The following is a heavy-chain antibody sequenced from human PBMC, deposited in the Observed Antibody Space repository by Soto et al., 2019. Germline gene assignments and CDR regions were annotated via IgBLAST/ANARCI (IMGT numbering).Heavy chain of an antibody. J-gene: IGHJ4*02. V-gene: IGHV3-48*02. CDR3: ARQITMIVVDSIDY. CDR2: ISSSSSTI. D-gene: IGHD3-22*01. Sequence: GGSLRLSCAASGFTFSSYSMNWVRQAPGKGLEWVSYISSSSSTIYYADSVKGRFTISRDNAKNSLYLQMNSLRDEDTAVYYCARQITMIVVDSIDYWGQGTLVTVSS. CDR1: GFTFSSYS.